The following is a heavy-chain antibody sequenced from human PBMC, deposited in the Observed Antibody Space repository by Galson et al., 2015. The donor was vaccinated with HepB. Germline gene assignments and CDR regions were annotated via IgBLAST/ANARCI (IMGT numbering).Heavy chain of an antibody. J-gene: IGHJ6*03. D-gene: IGHD2-15*01. CDR1: GFTFSKAW. Sequence: SLRLSCAASGFTFSKAWMSWVRQAPGKGLEWVGRIKSKTNSYATAYAASVKGRFTISRDDSKNTAYLQMNSLKTEDTAVYYCARIYSLHMDVWGKGTTVTVSS. CDR3: ARIYSLHMDV. V-gene: IGHV3-73*01. CDR2: IKSKTNSYAT.